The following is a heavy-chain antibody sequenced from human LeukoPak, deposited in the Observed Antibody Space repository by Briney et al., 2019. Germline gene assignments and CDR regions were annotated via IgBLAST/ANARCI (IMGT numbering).Heavy chain of an antibody. CDR3: AKDRRAGSYDY. CDR1: RFTFSRNG. J-gene: IGHJ4*02. Sequence: GGSLRLSCAASRFTFSRNGMTWVRQAPGKGLEWVSAISGSGGNTYYADSVKGRVTISRDNSKNTLYLQMNSLRAEDTAVYYCAKDRRAGSYDYWGQGTLVTVSS. V-gene: IGHV3-23*01. D-gene: IGHD3-10*01. CDR2: ISGSGGNT.